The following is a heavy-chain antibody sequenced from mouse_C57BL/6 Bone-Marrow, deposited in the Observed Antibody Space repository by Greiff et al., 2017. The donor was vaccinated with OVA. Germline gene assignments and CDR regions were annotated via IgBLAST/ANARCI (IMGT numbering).Heavy chain of an antibody. CDR2: IDPTDGYT. CDR1: GYTFTSYW. Sequence: QVQLQQPGAELVKPGASVKLSCKASGYTFTSYWMQWVKQRPGQGLEWIGEIDPTDGYTNYNQKFKGKATLTVDTSSSTAYMQLSSLTSEDSAVYYCATDGCYYFDYWGQGTTVTVSS. J-gene: IGHJ2*01. D-gene: IGHD2-3*01. V-gene: IGHV1-50*01. CDR3: ATDGCYYFDY.